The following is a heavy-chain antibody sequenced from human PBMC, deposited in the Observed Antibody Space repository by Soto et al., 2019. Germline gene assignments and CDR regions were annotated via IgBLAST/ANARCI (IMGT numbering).Heavy chain of an antibody. Sequence: QVQLQESGPGQVKPSQTLSLTCTVSGGSISSGGSYWSWIRQRPGKGLEWIGYVYYSGSFYYTPSLKGRVMIAVDTSKNEFSRKLSSVTAADTAFYYCARAPDTPAIFGVALPYFFDSWGQGTLVTVSS. D-gene: IGHD3-3*01. CDR1: GGSISSGGSY. J-gene: IGHJ4*02. CDR3: ARAPDTPAIFGVALPYFFDS. CDR2: VYYSGSF. V-gene: IGHV4-31*03.